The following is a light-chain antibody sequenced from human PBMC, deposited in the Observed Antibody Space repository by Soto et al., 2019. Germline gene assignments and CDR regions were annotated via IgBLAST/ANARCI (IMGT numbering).Light chain of an antibody. CDR1: QSLLHSNGYNY. Sequence: DILMTQSPLSLPVTPGEPASISCRSSQSLLHSNGYNYLGWYLQKPGQSPQLLIYLGSNRASGVPDRFSGSGSGTDFTLKISRVEAADVGVYYCMQALLTPYTFGQGTKLEIK. V-gene: IGKV2-28*01. CDR3: MQALLTPYT. CDR2: LGS. J-gene: IGKJ2*01.